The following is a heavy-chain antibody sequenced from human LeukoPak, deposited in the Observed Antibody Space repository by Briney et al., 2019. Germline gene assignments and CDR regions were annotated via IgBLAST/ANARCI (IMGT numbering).Heavy chain of an antibody. Sequence: GRSLKISFRCPGYRFTNYWIGWVRQMPGKGLEWIGIIYPGASDTRSSPSFQGQVTISADKSISTAYLQWSSLKASDTARYFCGGRYGLGAFDIWGKGTMVTAAS. V-gene: IGHV5-51*01. CDR2: IYPGASDT. D-gene: IGHD3-10*01. CDR3: GGRYGLGAFDI. J-gene: IGHJ3*02. CDR1: GYRFTNYW.